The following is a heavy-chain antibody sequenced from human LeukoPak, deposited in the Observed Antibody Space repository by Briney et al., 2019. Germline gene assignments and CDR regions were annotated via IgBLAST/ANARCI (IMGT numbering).Heavy chain of an antibody. D-gene: IGHD6-19*01. CDR2: TYQRSKWYN. V-gene: IGHV6-1*01. Sequence: SQTLSLICAISGDSVSINSAAWNWIRQSPSRGLEWLGRTYQRSKWYNDYAVSVKSRITINPDISKNQFSLQLNSVTPEDTAVYYCARSPSPYSSGWYFDYWGQGTLATVSS. CDR3: ARSPSPYSSGWYFDY. J-gene: IGHJ4*02. CDR1: GDSVSINSAA.